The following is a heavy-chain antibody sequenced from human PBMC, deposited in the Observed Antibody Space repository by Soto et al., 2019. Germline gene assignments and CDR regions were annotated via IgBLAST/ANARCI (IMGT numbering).Heavy chain of an antibody. D-gene: IGHD1-7*01. Sequence: PGGSLRLSCAASGFTFSGSAMHWVRQASGKGLEWVGRIRSKANSYATAYAASVKGRFTISRDDSKNTAYLQMNSLKTEDTAVYYCTRHPETTPYYYYYMDVWGKGTTVTVSS. CDR1: GFTFSGSA. V-gene: IGHV3-73*01. CDR2: IRSKANSYAT. J-gene: IGHJ6*03. CDR3: TRHPETTPYYYYYMDV.